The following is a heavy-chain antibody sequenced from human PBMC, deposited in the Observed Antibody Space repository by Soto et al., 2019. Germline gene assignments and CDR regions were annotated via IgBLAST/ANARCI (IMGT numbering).Heavy chain of an antibody. CDR1: GASISSGDYY. CDR2: IYYTGNT. CDR3: SSLPDGYTSGLDY. J-gene: IGHJ4*02. D-gene: IGHD6-25*01. V-gene: IGHV4-30-4*01. Sequence: QVQLQESGPGLVKPSQTLSLSCTVSGASISSGDYYWSWIRQPPGKGLEWIGYIYYTGNTVFNPSLKSRVSVSVDTSKNQLPLKPNPVTAADTAVYYCSSLPDGYTSGLDYWGQGTLVTVSS.